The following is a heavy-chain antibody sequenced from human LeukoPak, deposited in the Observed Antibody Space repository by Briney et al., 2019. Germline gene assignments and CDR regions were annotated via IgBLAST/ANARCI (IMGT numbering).Heavy chain of an antibody. Sequence: SQTLSLTCSVSGVSISSSDYYWGWIRQTPGKRLEWAASAFKTGRAYYNPSLRSRATISVDTARNQFSLRLTSVTAADTALYYCARHWAMVRGVTWYFDLWGRGTLVTVSS. D-gene: IGHD3-10*01. CDR3: ARHWAMVRGVTWYFDL. CDR1: GVSISSSDYY. J-gene: IGHJ2*01. V-gene: IGHV4-39*01. CDR2: AFKTGRA.